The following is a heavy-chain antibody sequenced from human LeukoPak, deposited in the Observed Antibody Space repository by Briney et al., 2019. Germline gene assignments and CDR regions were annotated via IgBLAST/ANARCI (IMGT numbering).Heavy chain of an antibody. CDR2: INPSSGGT. J-gene: IGHJ3*02. V-gene: IGHV1-46*01. Sequence: ASVKVSCKASGYTFINYYLHWVRQAPGQGLEWMGIINPSSGGTSYAQKFQGRVTMTRATSTSTVYMELSSLRPEDTGVYYCARDPSYCGGVCYAFDIWGQGTMVTVSS. CDR1: GYTFINYY. CDR3: ARDPSYCGGVCYAFDI. D-gene: IGHD2-21*02.